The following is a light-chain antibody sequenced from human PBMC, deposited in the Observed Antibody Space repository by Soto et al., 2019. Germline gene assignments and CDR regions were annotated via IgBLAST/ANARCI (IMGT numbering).Light chain of an antibody. CDR1: QSVSSK. CDR2: GAS. V-gene: IGKV3-15*01. CDR3: QQYNNWPPT. J-gene: IGKJ1*01. Sequence: EIVMTQSPAALSVSPGERATLSCRASQSVSSKLAWYQQKPGQAPRLLINGASTRATGIPARFSGSGSGTEFTLTVGSLQSADIAVYYCQQYNNWPPTFGQGTKVDI.